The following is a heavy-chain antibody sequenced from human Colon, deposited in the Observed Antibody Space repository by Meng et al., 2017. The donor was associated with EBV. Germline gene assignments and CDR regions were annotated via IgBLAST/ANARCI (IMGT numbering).Heavy chain of an antibody. Sequence: QVQIQRWGERRLKPSEPLALTAAVSGGSFSVYSWSWIRQAPGKGLEWIGEINHSGSTKFNPSLESRVSISVDTSENQVSLKLTSVTAADTAVYYCARRTTVNLRSFDSWGQGTLVTVSS. CDR1: GGSFSVYS. CDR2: INHSGST. V-gene: IGHV4-34*01. CDR3: ARRTTVNLRSFDS. J-gene: IGHJ4*02. D-gene: IGHD4-17*01.